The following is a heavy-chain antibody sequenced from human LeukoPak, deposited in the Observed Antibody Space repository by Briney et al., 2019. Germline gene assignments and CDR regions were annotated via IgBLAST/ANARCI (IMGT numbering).Heavy chain of an antibody. J-gene: IGHJ5*02. V-gene: IGHV5-51*01. Sequence: GESLKISXKGSGYSFTSYWIAWVLQTPGKGLEWMGIIYPGDSDTIYSPSFQGQVTISADKSISTAYLQWSSLKASDTAMYYCARLMGIAVAGRGWFDPWGQGTLVTVSS. CDR3: ARLMGIAVAGRGWFDP. CDR2: IYPGDSDT. D-gene: IGHD6-19*01. CDR1: GYSFTSYW.